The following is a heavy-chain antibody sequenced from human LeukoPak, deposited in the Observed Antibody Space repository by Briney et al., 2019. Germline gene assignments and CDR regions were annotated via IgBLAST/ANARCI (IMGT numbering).Heavy chain of an antibody. V-gene: IGHV1-46*01. Sequence: ASVKVSCKASGYTFTNHYLHWVRQAPGQGLEWMGIINLSDGSTNHAQKFQGRVTMTRDMSTSSVYMELSSLRSEDTAVYYCARDALPQTTVTNYYYYMDVWGKGTTVTVSS. CDR2: INLSDGST. J-gene: IGHJ6*03. CDR1: GYTFTNHY. D-gene: IGHD4-11*01. CDR3: ARDALPQTTVTNYYYYMDV.